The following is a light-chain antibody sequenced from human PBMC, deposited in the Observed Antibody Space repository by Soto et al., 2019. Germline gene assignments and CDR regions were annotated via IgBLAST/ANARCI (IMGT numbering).Light chain of an antibody. Sequence: DIVLTQSPGTLSLSPGERDTLSCRASQSVRSRYLAWYQQKAGQAPRLLIYDASRRATGIPDRFSGSGSGTDFTLTISRLQPEDFAVYYCQQYGSSVTFGGGTKVEIK. J-gene: IGKJ4*01. CDR1: QSVRSRY. CDR3: QQYGSSVT. V-gene: IGKV3-20*01. CDR2: DAS.